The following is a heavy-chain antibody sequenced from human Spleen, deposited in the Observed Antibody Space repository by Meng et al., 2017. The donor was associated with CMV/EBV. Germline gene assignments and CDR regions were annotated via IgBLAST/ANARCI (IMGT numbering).Heavy chain of an antibody. CDR3: ASGGGFHPASENWFDP. J-gene: IGHJ5*02. D-gene: IGHD2-15*01. Sequence: SETLSLTCNVSGDSIRDGSYYWGWVRQPPGKGLEWIGFIFYSANTNYNPSLKSRVTISVDTSKNQVSLKLTSVTAADTAVYYCASGGGFHPASENWFDPWGQGTLVTVSS. CDR2: IFYSANT. V-gene: IGHV4-61*01. CDR1: GDSIRDGSYY.